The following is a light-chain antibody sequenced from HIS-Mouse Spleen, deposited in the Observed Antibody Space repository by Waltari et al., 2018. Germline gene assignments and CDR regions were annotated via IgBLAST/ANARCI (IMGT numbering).Light chain of an antibody. CDR1: ALPKKY. V-gene: IGLV3-10*01. Sequence: SYELTQPPSVSVSPGQTARITCPGGALPKKYAYWYQQKSGQAPVLVIYEDSKRPSGIPERFSGSSSGTMATLTISGAQVEDEADYYCYSTDSSGNWVFGGGTKLTVL. CDR3: YSTDSSGNWV. CDR2: EDS. J-gene: IGLJ3*02.